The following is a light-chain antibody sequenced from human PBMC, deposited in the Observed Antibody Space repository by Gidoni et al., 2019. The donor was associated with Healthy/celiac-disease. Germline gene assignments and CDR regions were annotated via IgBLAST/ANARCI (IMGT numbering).Light chain of an antibody. CDR1: QSISSS. CDR2: GAS. J-gene: IGKJ4*01. CDR3: QHFGN. Sequence: EIVLTQSPGTLSLSPGQSATLSCRASQSISSSQKPGQAPRPLMYGASSRATGIPDRFSGSGSGTDFTLTISRLEPEDFAVYYCQHFGNFGGXTKVE. V-gene: IGKV3-20*01.